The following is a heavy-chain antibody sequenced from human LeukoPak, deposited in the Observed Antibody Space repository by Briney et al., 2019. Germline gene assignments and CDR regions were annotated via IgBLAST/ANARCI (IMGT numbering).Heavy chain of an antibody. CDR3: ARDCSSTSCYWYYYGMDV. Sequence: ASVKVSCKASGGTFSSYTISWVRQAPGQGLEWMGRIIPILGIANYAQEFQGRVTITADKSTSTAYMELSSLRSEDTAVYYCARDCSSTSCYWYYYGMDVWGQGTTVTVSS. V-gene: IGHV1-69*02. D-gene: IGHD2-2*01. J-gene: IGHJ6*02. CDR2: IIPILGIA. CDR1: GGTFSSYT.